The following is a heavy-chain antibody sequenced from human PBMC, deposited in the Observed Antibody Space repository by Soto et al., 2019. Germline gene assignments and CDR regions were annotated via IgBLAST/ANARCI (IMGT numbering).Heavy chain of an antibody. Sequence: GGSLRLSCAASGFTFSSYSFHWVRQAPGKGLEWLSVISYDGRETHYADFLRGRFTISRDNAKTSLYLQMNSLRAEDTAVYYCAREGINNYNEYYFDSWGQGTVVTVSS. CDR1: GFTFSSYS. D-gene: IGHD4-4*01. V-gene: IGHV3-30-3*01. CDR3: AREGINNYNEYYFDS. J-gene: IGHJ4*02. CDR2: ISYDGRET.